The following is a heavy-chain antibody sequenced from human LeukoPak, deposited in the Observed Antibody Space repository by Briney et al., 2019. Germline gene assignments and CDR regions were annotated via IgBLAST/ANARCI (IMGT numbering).Heavy chain of an antibody. D-gene: IGHD3-3*01. V-gene: IGHV3-7*01. J-gene: IGHJ4*02. CDR3: ARDRNADFWSGYYTNYFDY. CDR1: RFTFSSTW. Sequence: GGSLRLSCAASRFTFSSTWMSWVCQAPGKGLQWVATINQDGSEKYYVDSVKGRFTISRDNAKNSLYLQMNSLRAEDTAVYFCARDRNADFWSGYYTNYFDYWGQGTLVTVSS. CDR2: INQDGSEK.